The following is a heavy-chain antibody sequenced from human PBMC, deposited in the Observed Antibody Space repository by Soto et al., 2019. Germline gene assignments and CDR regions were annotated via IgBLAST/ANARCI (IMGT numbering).Heavy chain of an antibody. CDR3: ARGGSSWIHDAFDI. V-gene: IGHV3-21*04. CDR2: ISSSSSYI. J-gene: IGHJ3*02. D-gene: IGHD6-13*01. CDR1: GFTFSSYS. Sequence: GGSLRLSCAASGFTFSSYSMNWVRQAPGKGPEWVSSISSSSSYIYYADSVKGRFTISRDNAKNSLYLQMNSLRAEDTAVYYCARGGSSWIHDAFDIWGQGTMVTVSS.